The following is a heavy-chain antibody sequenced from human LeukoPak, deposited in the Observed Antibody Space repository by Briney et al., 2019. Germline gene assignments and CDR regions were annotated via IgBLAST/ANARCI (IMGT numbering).Heavy chain of an antibody. Sequence: SETLSLTCTVSGGSISSYYWSWIRQPPGKGLEWIGEINHSGSTNYNPSLKSRVTISVDTSKNQFSLKLSSVTAADTAVYYCARRGLAARPKWFDPWGQGTLVTVSS. D-gene: IGHD6-6*01. CDR3: ARRGLAARPKWFDP. J-gene: IGHJ5*02. CDR1: GGSISSYY. CDR2: INHSGST. V-gene: IGHV4-34*01.